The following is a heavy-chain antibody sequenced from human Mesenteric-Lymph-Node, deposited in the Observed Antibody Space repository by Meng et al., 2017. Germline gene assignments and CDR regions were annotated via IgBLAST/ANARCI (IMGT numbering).Heavy chain of an antibody. CDR1: GYTFTVYY. V-gene: IGHV1-2*06. Sequence: QVQLVQSGAEVRKPGASVKVSCKASGYTFTVYYMHWVRQAPGQGLEWMGRINPHTGGINYAQEFQDRVAMTRDTSISTAYMELSRLRTDDTAVYYCAKIGSNHQFDLWGQGTLVTVSS. J-gene: IGHJ4*02. CDR3: AKIGSNHQFDL. D-gene: IGHD4-11*01. CDR2: INPHTGGI.